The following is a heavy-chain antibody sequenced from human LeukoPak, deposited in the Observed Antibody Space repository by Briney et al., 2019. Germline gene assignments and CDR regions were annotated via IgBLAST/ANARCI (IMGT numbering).Heavy chain of an antibody. J-gene: IGHJ4*02. CDR1: GYTFTGYY. D-gene: IGHD2-2*01. CDR3: ARGYCSSTSCYPLHFDY. Sequence: ASVKVSCKASGYTFTGYYMHWVRQAPGQGLEWMGWINPNSSGTNYAQKFQGRVTMTRDTSISTAYMELSSLRSEDTAVYYCARGYCSSTSCYPLHFDYWGQGTLVTVSS. V-gene: IGHV1-2*02. CDR2: INPNSSGT.